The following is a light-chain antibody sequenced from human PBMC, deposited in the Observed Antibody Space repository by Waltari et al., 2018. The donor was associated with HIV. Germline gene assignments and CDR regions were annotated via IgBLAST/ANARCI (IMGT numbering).Light chain of an antibody. CDR1: NSDVGGYNY. V-gene: IGLV2-14*01. CDR2: EFR. Sequence: QSALPQPASVSGSPGHSIPNPCYGTNSDVGGYNYVPWYQQHPRKAPKLMIFEFRTRPSGVSNRFSGAKSGNTASLTISGLRAEDEADYYCSSYTTFSILVFGGGTKLTVL. J-gene: IGLJ3*02. CDR3: SSYTTFSILV.